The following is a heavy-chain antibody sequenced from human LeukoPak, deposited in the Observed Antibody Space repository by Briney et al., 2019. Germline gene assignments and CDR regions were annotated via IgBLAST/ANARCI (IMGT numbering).Heavy chain of an antibody. J-gene: IGHJ3*02. Sequence: GSLRLSCAASGFTFTNYAMNWVRQAPGKGLEWVSSISSSSSYIYYADSVKGRFTISRDNAKNSLYLQMNSLRAGDAAVYYCARDAAAAPGAFDIWGQGTMVTVSS. V-gene: IGHV3-21*01. D-gene: IGHD6-13*01. CDR2: ISSSSSYI. CDR3: ARDAAAAPGAFDI. CDR1: GFTFTNYA.